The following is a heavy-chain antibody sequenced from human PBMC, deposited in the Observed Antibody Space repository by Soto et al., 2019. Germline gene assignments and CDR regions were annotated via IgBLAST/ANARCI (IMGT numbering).Heavy chain of an antibody. CDR2: ISTSGATR. D-gene: IGHD6-19*01. CDR1: GFTFSTDS. V-gene: IGHV3-48*02. J-gene: IGHJ4*02. CDR3: ARFFGSVFDY. Sequence: EVQLVESGGGLVQPGGSLRLSCVASGFTFSTDSMNWVRQAPGKGLEWVAHISTSGATRYYEDSVKGRFTISRDNANTQLYLQRDRLRNEDTAVYYCARFFGSVFDYWGQGTLVTVSS.